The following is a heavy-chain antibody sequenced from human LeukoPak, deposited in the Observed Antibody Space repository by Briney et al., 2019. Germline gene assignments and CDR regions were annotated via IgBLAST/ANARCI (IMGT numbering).Heavy chain of an antibody. CDR3: ARYSGKDYYMDV. V-gene: IGHV1-69*13. J-gene: IGHJ6*03. Sequence: SVKVSCKASGGTFSGYAISWVRQAPGQGLEWMGGIIPIFGTANYAQKFQGRVTITADESTSTAYMELSSLRSEDTAVYYCARYSGKDYYMDVWGKGTTVTVSS. CDR2: IIPIFGTA. CDR1: GGTFSGYA. D-gene: IGHD1-26*01.